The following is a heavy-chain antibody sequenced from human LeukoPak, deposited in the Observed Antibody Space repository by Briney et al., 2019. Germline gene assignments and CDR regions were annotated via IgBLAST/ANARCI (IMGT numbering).Heavy chain of an antibody. J-gene: IGHJ3*02. Sequence: GGSLRLSCAASGFTSSTYSMSWVRQAPGKGLECVSAISGIDGSTYYADSVKGRFTISRDNSKNTLYLQMNSLRAEDTAVYYCAKIRGYSGYDLTSVFDIWGQGTVVTVSS. CDR3: AKIRGYSGYDLTSVFDI. D-gene: IGHD5-12*01. V-gene: IGHV3-23*01. CDR2: ISGIDGST. CDR1: GFTSSTYS.